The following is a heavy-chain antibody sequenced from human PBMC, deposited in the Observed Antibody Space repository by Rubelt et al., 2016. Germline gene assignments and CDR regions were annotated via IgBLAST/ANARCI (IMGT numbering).Heavy chain of an antibody. D-gene: IGHD2-15*01. J-gene: IGHJ4*02. CDR1: GYTLTELS. Sequence: QVHLVQSAIEVKKPGASVKISCKVSGYTLTELSMHWVRQAPGKGLEWMGGFDPEDGETIYAQKFQGRVTMTEDTSTDTAYMELSVLRSDDTAVYYCATVSCSGGICYSLSLGYWGQGTLVTVSS. CDR2: FDPEDGET. CDR3: ATVSCSGGICYSLSLGY. V-gene: IGHV1-24*01.